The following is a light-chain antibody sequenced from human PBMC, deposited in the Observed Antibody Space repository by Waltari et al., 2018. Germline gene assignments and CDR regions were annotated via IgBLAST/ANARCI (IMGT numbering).Light chain of an antibody. CDR3: CSYAGSSTVV. CDR2: EVT. J-gene: IGLJ2*01. Sequence: QSALTQPASVSGSPRQSITISCTGPSSDVGSYNLVSWYQQHPGKAPKLMIYEVTTRPSGVSNRFSGSKSGNTASLTISGLQAEDEADYYCCSYAGSSTVVFGGGTKLTVL. CDR1: SSDVGSYNL. V-gene: IGLV2-23*02.